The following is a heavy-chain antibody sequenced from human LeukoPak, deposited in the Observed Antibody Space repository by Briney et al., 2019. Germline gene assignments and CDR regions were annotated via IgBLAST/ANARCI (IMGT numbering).Heavy chain of an antibody. J-gene: IGHJ4*02. CDR3: AKVIAARAPHVY. Sequence: GGSLRLSCAASGFTFSDYGMNWVRQAPGKGLQWVSYISGTSTTIYYTDSVKGRFTISRDNAKNSLYLQMNSLRAEDTAVYYCAKVIAARAPHVYWGQGTLVTVSS. D-gene: IGHD6-6*01. V-gene: IGHV3-48*01. CDR2: ISGTSTTI. CDR1: GFTFSDYG.